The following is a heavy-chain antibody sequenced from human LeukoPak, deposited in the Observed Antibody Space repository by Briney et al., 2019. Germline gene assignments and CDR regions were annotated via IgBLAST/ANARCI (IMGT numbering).Heavy chain of an antibody. CDR1: GASISSVNL. V-gene: IGHV4/OR15-8*02. CDR2: MYLSGTA. Sequence: SETLSLTCAVSGASISSVNLWSWVRQPPGKGLEWIGEMYLSGTATYNPSLKGRVTISIDKSENQFSLKLTSVTAADTAVYFCAGLEGRYSTGMYYYFDYWGQGTLVTVSS. J-gene: IGHJ4*02. D-gene: IGHD2-8*01. CDR3: AGLEGRYSTGMYYYFDY.